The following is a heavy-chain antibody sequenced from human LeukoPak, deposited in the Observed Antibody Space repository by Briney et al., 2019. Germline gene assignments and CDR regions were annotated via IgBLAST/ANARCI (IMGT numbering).Heavy chain of an antibody. V-gene: IGHV3-7*01. J-gene: IGHJ6*04. D-gene: IGHD3-10*02. CDR2: IKQDGSEK. CDR1: AFTFSSYW. CDR3: AELGITMIGGV. Sequence: GGSLRLTCAASAFTFSSYWMGWVRQAPGKGLEWVANIKQDGSEKYYADSVKGRFTISRDNAKNSLYLQMNSLRAEDTAVYYCAELGITMIGGVWGKGTTVTISS.